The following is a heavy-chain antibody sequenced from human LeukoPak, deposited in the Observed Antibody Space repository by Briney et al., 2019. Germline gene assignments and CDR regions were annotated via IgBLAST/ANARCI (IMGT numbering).Heavy chain of an antibody. CDR3: ATGTYCSSTSCYHYYYYGMDV. J-gene: IGHJ6*02. V-gene: IGHV3-74*01. CDR1: GFTFSSYW. Sequence: GGSLRLSCAASGFTFSSYWMHWVRQAPGKGLVYVSRINSDGSSTSNADSVKGRFTISRDNAKNTLYLQMNSLRAEDTAVYYCATGTYCSSTSCYHYYYYGMDVWGQGTTVTVSS. D-gene: IGHD2-2*01. CDR2: INSDGSST.